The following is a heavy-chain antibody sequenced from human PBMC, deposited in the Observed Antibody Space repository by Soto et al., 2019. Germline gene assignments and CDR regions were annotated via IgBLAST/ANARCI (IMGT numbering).Heavy chain of an antibody. CDR2: IYYSGST. Sequence: SETLSLTCTVSGGSISSYYWSWIRQPPGKGLEWIGYIYYSGSTNYNPSLKSRVTISVDTSKNQFSLKLSSVTAADTAVYYCAGQDPLSSRYDYWGQGTLVTVFS. J-gene: IGHJ4*02. D-gene: IGHD6-13*01. V-gene: IGHV4-59*01. CDR3: AGQDPLSSRYDY. CDR1: GGSISSYY.